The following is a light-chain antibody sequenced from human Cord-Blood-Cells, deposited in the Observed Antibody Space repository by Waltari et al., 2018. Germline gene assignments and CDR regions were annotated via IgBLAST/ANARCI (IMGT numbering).Light chain of an antibody. CDR1: QSISSW. J-gene: IGKJ4*01. V-gene: IGKV1-5*03. CDR3: QQYNSYSLT. Sequence: DIQMTQSPSTLSASVGDRVTITCRASQSISSWLARYQQKPGKAPKLPVYKASSLESGVPSRFSGSGSGTEFTLTISSLQPDDFATYYCQQYNSYSLTFGGGTKVEIK. CDR2: KAS.